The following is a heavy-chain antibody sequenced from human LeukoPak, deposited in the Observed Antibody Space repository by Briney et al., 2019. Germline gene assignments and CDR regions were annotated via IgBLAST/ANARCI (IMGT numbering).Heavy chain of an antibody. V-gene: IGHV4-59*01. J-gene: IGHJ4*02. D-gene: IGHD3-16*01. CDR3: TRRAAWLIDY. Sequence: SETLSLTCTVSDDSISDYFRGWIRQPPGKGLEWIGYFYNSGRSTYNPSLKSRVTISADTSKNHFSLKLNSVTTADTAVYYCTRRAAWLIDYWGQGILVTVSS. CDR2: FYNSGRS. CDR1: DDSISDYF.